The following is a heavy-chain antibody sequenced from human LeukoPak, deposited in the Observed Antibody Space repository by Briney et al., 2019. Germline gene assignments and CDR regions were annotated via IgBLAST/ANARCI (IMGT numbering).Heavy chain of an antibody. D-gene: IGHD1-26*01. Sequence: PSETLSLTCGLAGGSVSSWNWGSWIRQPPGKGLEWFEGIYHRGSANYNPSLKSRVAIALDKSKNQFYLNLRSVTAADTALYFCARRRSQSKVGANPKDAFEIWGQGTLVTVSS. V-gene: IGHV4-4*02. CDR3: ARRRSQSKVGANPKDAFEI. J-gene: IGHJ3*02. CDR1: GGSVSSWNW. CDR2: IYHRGSA.